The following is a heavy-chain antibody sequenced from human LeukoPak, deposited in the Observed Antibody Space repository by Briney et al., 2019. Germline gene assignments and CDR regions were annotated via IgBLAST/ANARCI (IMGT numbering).Heavy chain of an antibody. Sequence: ASVKVSCKASGYTFTSYDINWVRQATGQGLEWMGWMNPNSGNTGYAQKFQGRVTMTRNTSISTAYMELSSLRSEDTAVYYCARRPRGGVPAAYNWFDPWGQGTLVSVSS. CDR1: GYTFTSYD. V-gene: IGHV1-8*01. D-gene: IGHD6-13*01. J-gene: IGHJ5*02. CDR3: ARRPRGGVPAAYNWFDP. CDR2: MNPNSGNT.